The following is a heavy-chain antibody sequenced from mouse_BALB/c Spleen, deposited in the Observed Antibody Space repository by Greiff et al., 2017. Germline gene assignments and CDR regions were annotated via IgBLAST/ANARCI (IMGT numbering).Heavy chain of an antibody. CDR2: IWAGGST. Sequence: VMLVESGPGLVAPSQSLSITCTVSGFSLTSYGVHWVRQPPGKGLEWLGVIWAGGSTNYNSALMSRLSISKDNSKSQVFLKMNSLQTDDTAMYYCARDEDDYSWFAYWGQGTLVTVSA. CDR1: GFSLTSYG. D-gene: IGHD2-4*01. CDR3: ARDEDDYSWFAY. J-gene: IGHJ3*01. V-gene: IGHV2-9*02.